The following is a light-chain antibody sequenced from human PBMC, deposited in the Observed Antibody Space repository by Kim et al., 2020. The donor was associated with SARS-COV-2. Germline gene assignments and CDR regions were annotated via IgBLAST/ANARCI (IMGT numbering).Light chain of an antibody. CDR1: GDDVGGYDY. CDR3: CSYAGTYSYV. V-gene: IGLV2-11*01. CDR2: DVT. J-gene: IGLJ1*01. Sequence: QSALTQPRSVSGSPGQSVTISCTGTGDDVGGYDYVSWYQNHPGKAPQLIIYDVTKRPSGVPDRFTASKSGNRASLTISGLQAEDEADYYCCSYAGTYSYVFGIGTKVTVL.